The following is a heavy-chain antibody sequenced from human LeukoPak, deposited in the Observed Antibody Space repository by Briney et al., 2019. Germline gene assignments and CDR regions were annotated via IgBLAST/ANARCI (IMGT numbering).Heavy chain of an antibody. Sequence: ASVKVSCKASGYTFTSYGISWVRQAPGQGLEWMGWINAYNGNTHYAQKLQGRVTMTTDTSTSTAYMELRSLRSDDTAVYYCARSSLAVAGSVFDYWGQGTLVTVSS. CDR1: GYTFTSYG. V-gene: IGHV1-18*01. CDR3: ARSSLAVAGSVFDY. J-gene: IGHJ4*02. CDR2: INAYNGNT. D-gene: IGHD6-19*01.